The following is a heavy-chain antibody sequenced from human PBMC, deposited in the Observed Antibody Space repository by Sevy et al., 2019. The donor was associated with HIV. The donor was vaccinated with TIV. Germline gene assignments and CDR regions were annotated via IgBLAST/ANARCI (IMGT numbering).Heavy chain of an antibody. V-gene: IGHV3-48*02. CDR1: GFTFSTYN. CDR3: AREQSEALDY. J-gene: IGHJ4*02. CDR2: ISSSSSTI. Sequence: GGSLRLSCAASGFTFSTYNMNWVRQAPGKGLEWVSYISSSSSTIYYAGSVKGRFTISRDNAKNSLYLQMNSLRDEDTAVYYCAREQSEALDYWGQGTLVTVSS.